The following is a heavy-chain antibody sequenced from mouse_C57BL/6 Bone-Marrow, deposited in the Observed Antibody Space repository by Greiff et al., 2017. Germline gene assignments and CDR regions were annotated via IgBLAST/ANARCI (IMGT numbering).Heavy chain of an antibody. Sequence: EVQLQQSGPVLVKPGASVKMSCKASGYTFTDYYMNWVKQSHGKSLEWIGVINPYNGGTSYNQKFKGKATLTVDKSSSTAYMELNSLTSEDSAVYYCARRAYYDIGYFDVWGTGTTVTVSS. V-gene: IGHV1-19*01. CDR3: ARRAYYDIGYFDV. CDR1: GYTFTDYY. J-gene: IGHJ1*03. D-gene: IGHD2-4*01. CDR2: INPYNGGT.